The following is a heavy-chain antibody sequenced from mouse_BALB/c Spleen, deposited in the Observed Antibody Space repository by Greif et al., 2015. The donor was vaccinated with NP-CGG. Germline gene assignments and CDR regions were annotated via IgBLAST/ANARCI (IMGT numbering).Heavy chain of an antibody. D-gene: IGHD2-4*01. Sequence: QVQLQQSGAELAKPGASVKMSCKASGYTFTSYWMHWVKQRPGQGLEWIGYINPSTGYTEYNQKFKDKATLTAGKSSSTAYIQLSSLTSEDSAVYYCARSRDYGRFDYWGQGTTLTVSS. V-gene: IGHV1-7*01. J-gene: IGHJ2*01. CDR1: GYTFTSYW. CDR3: ARSRDYGRFDY. CDR2: INPSTGYT.